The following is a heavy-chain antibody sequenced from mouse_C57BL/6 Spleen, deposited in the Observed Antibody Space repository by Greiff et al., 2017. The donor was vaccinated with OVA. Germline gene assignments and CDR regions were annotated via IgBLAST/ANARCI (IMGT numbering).Heavy chain of an antibody. Sequence: VQLVESGPGLVAPSQSLSITCTVSGFSLTSYGVDWVRQSPGKGLAWLGVIWGVGSTNYNSALKSRLSISKDNSKSQVFLKMNSLQTDDTAMYYCASGGGSAWFAYWGQGTLVTVSA. CDR1: GFSLTSYG. V-gene: IGHV2-6*01. J-gene: IGHJ3*01. CDR2: IWGVGST. CDR3: ASGGGSAWFAY.